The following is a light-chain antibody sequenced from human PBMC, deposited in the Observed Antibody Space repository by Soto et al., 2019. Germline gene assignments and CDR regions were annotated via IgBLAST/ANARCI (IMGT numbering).Light chain of an antibody. CDR3: QQYNSYSRS. V-gene: IGKV1-5*03. J-gene: IGKJ1*01. Sequence: DIQMTQSPSTLSASVGDRVTITCRANQSISTWLAWYQQKPGKAPKLLIYKASNLEPGVPPRFSGSGSGTEFTLTITSLQPDDFATYYCQQYNSYSRSFGQGTKVDI. CDR2: KAS. CDR1: QSISTW.